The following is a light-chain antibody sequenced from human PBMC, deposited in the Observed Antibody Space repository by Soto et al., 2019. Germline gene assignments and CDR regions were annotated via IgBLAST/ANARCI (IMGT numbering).Light chain of an antibody. CDR1: QNICRL. J-gene: IGKJ5*01. CDR2: DAS. CDR3: EQAGSFPIT. V-gene: IGKV1-12*01. Sequence: DIQMTQSPSSVSASLGDRVTITCRASQNICRLLAWYQQKPGKAPELLIYDASSLQSGVPPRFRGSGSGTDFTLTISSLQPEDFETYYCEQAGSFPITFGQGTRLEIK.